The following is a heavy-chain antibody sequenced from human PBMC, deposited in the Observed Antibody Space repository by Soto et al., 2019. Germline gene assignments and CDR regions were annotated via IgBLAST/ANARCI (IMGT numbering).Heavy chain of an antibody. J-gene: IGHJ6*03. CDR3: ARDELRYYYYYMDV. Sequence: PSETLSLTCAVYGGSFSGYYWSWIRQPPGKGLEWIGEINHSGSTNYNPSLKSRVTISVDTSKNQFSLKLSSVTAADTAVYYCARDELRYYYYYMDVWGKGTTVTVSS. CDR2: INHSGST. CDR1: GGSFSGYY. V-gene: IGHV4-34*01. D-gene: IGHD1-7*01.